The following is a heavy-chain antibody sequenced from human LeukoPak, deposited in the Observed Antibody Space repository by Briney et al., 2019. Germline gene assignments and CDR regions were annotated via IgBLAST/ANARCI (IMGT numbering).Heavy chain of an antibody. Sequence: GGSLRLSCAASGFTFSTYWMSWYRQAAGKGMEGVGNIKQDASEINYVDSVRGGFTISREKDKSSLHLQMNSLRAEDTAVYYCATDRDNGDWQKRFDSWGQGTLVTVSS. V-gene: IGHV3-7*01. CDR2: IKQDASEI. CDR3: ATDRDNGDWQKRFDS. J-gene: IGHJ4*02. D-gene: IGHD2-21*02. CDR1: GFTFSTYW.